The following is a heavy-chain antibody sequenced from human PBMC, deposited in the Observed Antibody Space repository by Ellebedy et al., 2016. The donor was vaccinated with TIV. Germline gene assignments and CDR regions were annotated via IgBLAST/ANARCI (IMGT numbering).Heavy chain of an antibody. CDR3: ARESHDGSAYYLNWLDP. CDR1: GGSISTYY. D-gene: IGHD3-22*01. CDR2: INHSGIT. J-gene: IGHJ5*02. V-gene: IGHV4-59*01. Sequence: MPSETLSLTCTVSGGSISTYYWNWIRQPPGKGLEWIGYINHSGITKYNPSLKSRVTISVDTSKNQFSVRLSSVTAADTAMYYCARESHDGSAYYLNWLDPWGQGTLVTVSS.